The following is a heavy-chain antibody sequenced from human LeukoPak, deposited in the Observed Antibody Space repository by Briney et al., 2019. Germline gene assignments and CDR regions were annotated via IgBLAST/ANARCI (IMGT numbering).Heavy chain of an antibody. CDR3: ARLLLYSSSWYPDNNWFDP. J-gene: IGHJ5*02. V-gene: IGHV3-11*01. CDR1: GFTFSDYY. CDR2: ISSSGSTI. Sequence: GGSLRLSCAASGFTFSDYYMSWIRQAPGKGLEWASYISSSGSTIYYADSVKGRFTISRDNAKNSLYLQMNSLRAEDTAVYYCARLLLYSSSWYPDNNWFDPWGQGTLVTVSS. D-gene: IGHD6-13*01.